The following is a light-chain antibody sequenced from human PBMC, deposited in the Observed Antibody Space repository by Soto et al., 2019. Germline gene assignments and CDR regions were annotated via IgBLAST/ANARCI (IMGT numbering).Light chain of an antibody. V-gene: IGKV3-20*01. CDR1: QSITNNY. CDR2: GAS. J-gene: IGKJ4*01. CDR3: QQYGSSPLT. Sequence: EIVLTQSPGTLSLSPGERATLSCRASQSITNNYLAWYQQKPGQPPRLLIYGASSGATGIPDRFSGSGSGTDFTLTISRLEPEDFAVYYCQQYGSSPLTFGGGTKVEIK.